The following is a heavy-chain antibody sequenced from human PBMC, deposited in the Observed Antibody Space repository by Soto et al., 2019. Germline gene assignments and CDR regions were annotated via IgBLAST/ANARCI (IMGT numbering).Heavy chain of an antibody. J-gene: IGHJ5*02. Sequence: LGESLKISCKGSGYSFTSYWISWVRQMPGKGLEWMGRIDPSDSYTNYSPSFQGHVTISADKSISTAYLQWSSLKASDTAMYYCARGAVVGATTDGSSDWFDPWGQGTLVTVS. CDR1: GYSFTSYW. V-gene: IGHV5-10-1*01. CDR3: ARGAVVGATTDGSSDWFDP. D-gene: IGHD1-26*01. CDR2: IDPSDSYT.